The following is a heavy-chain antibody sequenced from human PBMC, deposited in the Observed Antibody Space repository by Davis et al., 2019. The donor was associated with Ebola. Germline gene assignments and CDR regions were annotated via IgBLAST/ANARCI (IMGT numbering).Heavy chain of an antibody. CDR3: ARVVVVAATRYNWFDP. Sequence: ASVKVSCKASGYTFTSYAMHWVRQAPGQRLEWMGWINAGNGNTKYSQKFQGRVTITRDTSASTAYMELSSLRSEDTAVYYCARVVVVAATRYNWFDPWGQGTLVTVSS. D-gene: IGHD2-15*01. V-gene: IGHV1-3*01. J-gene: IGHJ5*02. CDR2: INAGNGNT. CDR1: GYTFTSYA.